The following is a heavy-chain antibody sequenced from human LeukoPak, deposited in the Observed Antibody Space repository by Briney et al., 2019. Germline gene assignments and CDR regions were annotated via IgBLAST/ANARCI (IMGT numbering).Heavy chain of an antibody. CDR1: GGSISSGSYY. CDR2: IYTSGST. J-gene: IGHJ6*03. Sequence: SETLSLTCIVSGGSISSGSYYWSWIRQPAGKGLEWIGRIYTSGSTNYNPSLKSRVTISVDTSKNQFSLKLSSVTAADTAVYYCARDLSAYYYYMDVWGKGTTVTVSS. CDR3: ARDLSAYYYYMDV. V-gene: IGHV4-61*02.